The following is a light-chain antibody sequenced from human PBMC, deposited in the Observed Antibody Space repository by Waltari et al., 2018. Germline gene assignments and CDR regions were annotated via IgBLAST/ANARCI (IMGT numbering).Light chain of an antibody. V-gene: IGKV2-28*01. J-gene: IGKJ1*01. Sequence: DIVVNKSTLSLPVTPGEPASIACRSSQSLLHRNGNNYLYWYLQKTGKSPQLLIYLCSHRASGVPDRFRCSGSGTDFTLRISRVEAEDVGVYYCMQSLQTLWTFGQGTKVEIK. CDR1: QSLLHRNGNNY. CDR2: LCS. CDR3: MQSLQTLWT.